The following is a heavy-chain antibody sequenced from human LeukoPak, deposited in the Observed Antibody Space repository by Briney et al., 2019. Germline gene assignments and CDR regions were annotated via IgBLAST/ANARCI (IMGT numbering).Heavy chain of an antibody. CDR3: AKDGSSGNDYYLDY. J-gene: IGHJ4*02. CDR2: VSWNSGSI. V-gene: IGHV3-9*01. CDR1: GFTFDDYA. Sequence: GGSLRLSCAASGFTFDDYAIHWVRQAPGKGLEWVSGVSWNSGSIAYADSVKGRFSISRDNAKNFLYLQMNSLRPEDTAVYFCAKDGSSGNDYYLDYWGQGTRVTVSS. D-gene: IGHD3-22*01.